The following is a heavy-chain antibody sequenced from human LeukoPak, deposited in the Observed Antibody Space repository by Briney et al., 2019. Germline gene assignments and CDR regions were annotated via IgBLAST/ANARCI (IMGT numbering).Heavy chain of an antibody. J-gene: IGHJ4*02. CDR1: GFTLTYFT. Sequence: GGSLRLSCVASGFTLTYFTMSWVRQAPGKGLEWVSGISDSGGDTYHADSVKGRFTISRDNSRNTLYLQMNSLRAEDTAVYYCARVPGSYYVDFDYWGQGTLVTVSS. V-gene: IGHV3-23*01. D-gene: IGHD3-10*01. CDR2: ISDSGGDT. CDR3: ARVPGSYYVDFDY.